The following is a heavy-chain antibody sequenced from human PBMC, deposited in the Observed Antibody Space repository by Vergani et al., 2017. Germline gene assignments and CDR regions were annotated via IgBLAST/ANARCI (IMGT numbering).Heavy chain of an antibody. CDR1: GFTFSSYA. V-gene: IGHV3-23*01. Sequence: EVQLLESGGGLVQPGGSLRLSCAASGFTFSSYAMRWVRQAPGKGLEWVSAISGRGGSTYYADSGKGRFTISRDNSKNTLYLQMNSLRAEDTAVYYCAKDPRDYGDYEIDYWGQGTLVTVSS. J-gene: IGHJ4*02. CDR3: AKDPRDYGDYEIDY. D-gene: IGHD4-17*01. CDR2: ISGRGGST.